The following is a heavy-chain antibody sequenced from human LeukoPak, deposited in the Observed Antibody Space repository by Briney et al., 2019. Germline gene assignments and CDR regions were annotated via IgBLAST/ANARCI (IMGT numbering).Heavy chain of an antibody. CDR2: INDRGTT. V-gene: IGHV4-34*01. Sequence: SETLSLTCAVYGGSFTGYFWNWIRQSPGKGLEWIAEINDRGTTNYNPSLKSRVTISVDTSKNQFSLKLSSVTAADTAVYYCARSPDSPDYFDSSGYDYWGQGTLVTVSS. CDR1: GGSFTGYF. J-gene: IGHJ4*02. D-gene: IGHD3-22*01. CDR3: ARSPDSPDYFDSSGYDY.